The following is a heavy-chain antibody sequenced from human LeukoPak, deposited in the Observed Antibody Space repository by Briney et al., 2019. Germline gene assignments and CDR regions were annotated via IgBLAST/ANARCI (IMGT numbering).Heavy chain of an antibody. Sequence: PAGTLRFSCAASGFTFSSYAMSWVRQAPGKELKWVSAISGSGGSTYYADCVKGRFTISRDNSKNTLYLQMNSLRAEDTAVYYCAKESYYDSSGYFPVGFAFDIWGQGTMVTVSS. CDR3: AKESYYDSSGYFPVGFAFDI. V-gene: IGHV3-23*01. J-gene: IGHJ3*02. CDR2: ISGSGGST. CDR1: GFTFSSYA. D-gene: IGHD3-22*01.